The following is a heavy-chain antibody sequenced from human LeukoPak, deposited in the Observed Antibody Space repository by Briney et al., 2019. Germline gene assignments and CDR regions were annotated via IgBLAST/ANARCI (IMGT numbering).Heavy chain of an antibody. CDR1: GFTSSDHY. D-gene: IGHD3/OR15-3a*01. CDR2: TTNKANSYTT. Sequence: GGSLRLSCAGSGFTSSDHYIDWVRQAPGKGLEWVGRTTNKANSYTTKYAVSVKGRFTISRDDSKNSAYLQMNSLRAEDTAVYYCARGGVGLLIIPGWEYDNYGLDVWGQGTTVTVSS. J-gene: IGHJ6*02. CDR3: ARGGVGLLIIPGWEYDNYGLDV. V-gene: IGHV3-72*01.